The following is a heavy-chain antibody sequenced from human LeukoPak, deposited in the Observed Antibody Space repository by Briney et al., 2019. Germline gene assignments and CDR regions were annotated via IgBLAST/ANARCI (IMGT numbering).Heavy chain of an antibody. D-gene: IGHD5-12*01. CDR3: AKSGGSGYELDY. CDR1: GFTFSSYG. J-gene: IGHJ4*02. V-gene: IGHV3-30*18. CDR2: ISYDGSNK. Sequence: AGGSLRLSCAASGFTFSSYGMHWVRQAPGKGLEWVAVISYDGSNKYYADSVKGRFTISKDNSKNTLYLQMNSLRAEDTAVYYCAKSGGSGYELDYWGQGTLVTVSS.